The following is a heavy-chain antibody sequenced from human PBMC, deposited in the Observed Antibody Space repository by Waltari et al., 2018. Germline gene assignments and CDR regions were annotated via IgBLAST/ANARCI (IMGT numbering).Heavy chain of an antibody. CDR2: FVVGSVNT. CDR3: AAGFYDSSGYYADY. D-gene: IGHD3-22*01. Sequence: QMQLVQSGPEVKKPGTSVKVSCKASGFTFTSSAMQWVRQARGQRLEWIGWFVVGSVNTNYAHKFQERVTITRDMSTSTAYMELSSLRSEDTAVYYCAAGFYDSSGYYADYWGQGTLVTVSS. CDR1: GFTFTSSA. J-gene: IGHJ4*02. V-gene: IGHV1-58*02.